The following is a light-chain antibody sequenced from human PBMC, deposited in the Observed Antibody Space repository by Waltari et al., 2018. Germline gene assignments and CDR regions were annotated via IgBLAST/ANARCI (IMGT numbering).Light chain of an antibody. CDR1: VLAAKY. CDR3: YSATDNNLRV. CDR2: KDT. V-gene: IGLV3-27*01. J-gene: IGLJ3*02. Sequence: SYELTQPSSVSVSPGQTARITCSGNVLAAKYTRWFQQKPGQTPVLIIYKDTERPSGIPERFSGSSSGSTVTLTISGAQVEDEGDYYCYSATDNNLRVFGGGTKLTVL.